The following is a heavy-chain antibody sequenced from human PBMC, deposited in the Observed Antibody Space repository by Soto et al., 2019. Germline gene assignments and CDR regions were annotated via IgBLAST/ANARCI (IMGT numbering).Heavy chain of an antibody. V-gene: IGHV2-5*02. J-gene: IGHJ4*02. D-gene: IGHD3-3*01. CDR2: IYWDDDK. CDR1: GFSLTTSGVG. Sequence: QITLNESGPTVVRPTETLTLTCRFSGFSLTTSGVGVCWIRQSPGKAPEWLALIYWDDDKRYSASLKSRLTITKDTSTNQVVLTVSDLDPTDTATYYCAHRVLRTVFGLVTTTAIYSDFWGQGTPVAVSS. CDR3: AHRVLRTVFGLVTTTAIYSDF.